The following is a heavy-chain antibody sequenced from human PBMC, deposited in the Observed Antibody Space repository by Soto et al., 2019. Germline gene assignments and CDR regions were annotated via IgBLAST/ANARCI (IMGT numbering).Heavy chain of an antibody. CDR1: GFSLTSPGMC. CDR3: ARSIRGPRRFNGMDV. V-gene: IGHV2-70*13. D-gene: IGHD1-20*01. J-gene: IGHJ6*02. CDR2: IERDDDDK. Sequence: SGPTLVKPTETLRVTCNFSGFSLTSPGMCVSWIRQSPGKALEWLALIERDDDDKYYSTSLKTRLTISKDTRKNQVVLTMANMDPADTATYYCARSIRGPRRFNGMDVWGQGTTVTGS.